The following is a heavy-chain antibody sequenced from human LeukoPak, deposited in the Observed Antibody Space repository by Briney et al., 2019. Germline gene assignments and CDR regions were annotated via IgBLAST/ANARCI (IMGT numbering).Heavy chain of an antibody. V-gene: IGHV4-39*02. Sequence: PSETLSLTCTVSGGSISSSSYYWGWIRQPPGKGLEWIGRIYGTGSTSYNPSLMNRVTMSVDTSKNHFSLKLTSVTAADTAVYYCARYDSRGSASTRFDCWGQGILVTISS. D-gene: IGHD3-16*01. CDR3: ARYDSRGSASTRFDC. J-gene: IGHJ4*02. CDR1: GGSISSSSYY. CDR2: IYGTGST.